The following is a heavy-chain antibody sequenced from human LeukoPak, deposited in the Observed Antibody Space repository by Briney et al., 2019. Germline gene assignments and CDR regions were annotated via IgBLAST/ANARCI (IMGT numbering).Heavy chain of an antibody. V-gene: IGHV3-33*01. CDR3: ARVGCRGGSCSSRGDYYYGMDV. CDR1: GFTFSSYG. Sequence: GGSLRLSCAASGFTFSSYGMHWVRQAPGKGLEWVALIWYDGSDKYYADSVKGRFTFSRDNSKDTLYLQMNSLRVEDTAVYYCARVGCRGGSCSSRGDYYYGMDVWGQGTTVTVSS. CDR2: IWYDGSDK. J-gene: IGHJ6*02. D-gene: IGHD2-15*01.